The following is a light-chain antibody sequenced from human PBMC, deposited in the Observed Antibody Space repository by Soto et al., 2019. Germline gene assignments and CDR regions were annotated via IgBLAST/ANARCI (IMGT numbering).Light chain of an antibody. CDR3: QQSYSTPT. V-gene: IGKV1-39*01. CDR1: QSIRSY. CDR2: AAS. J-gene: IGKJ5*01. Sequence: DIQMPQSPSSLCASTEATVTITCRASQSIRSYLNWYQQKPGKAPXXLIYAASSLQSGVPSRLSGSGSGTDFTLTISSLKPEDFATDYCQQSYSTPTFGQGTRLEIK.